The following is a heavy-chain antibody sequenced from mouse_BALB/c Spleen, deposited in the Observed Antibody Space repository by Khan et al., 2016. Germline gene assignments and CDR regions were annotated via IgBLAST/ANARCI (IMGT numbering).Heavy chain of an antibody. V-gene: IGHV1-7*01. CDR3: ARWSYYYGSSYGWFAY. J-gene: IGHJ3*01. D-gene: IGHD1-1*01. CDR2: INPSTGYT. CDR1: GYTFTDYW. Sequence: QVQLQRSGAELAKPGASVKMSCKASGYTFTDYWMHWVKQSPGQGLEWIGYINPSTGYTEYNQKFKDKATLTADKSSSTAYMQLSSLTSEDSAVXYSARWSYYYGSSYGWFAYWGQGTLVTVSA.